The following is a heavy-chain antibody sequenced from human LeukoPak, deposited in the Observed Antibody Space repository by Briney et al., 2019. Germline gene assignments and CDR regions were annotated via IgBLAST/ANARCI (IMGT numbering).Heavy chain of an antibody. J-gene: IGHJ6*03. D-gene: IGHD3-22*01. V-gene: IGHV3-23*01. CDR1: GFTFSSYV. CDR3: AKDLYDSSLKYYYYYYMDV. CDR2: ISGSGGST. Sequence: GGSLRLSCVASGFTFSSYVMSWVRQAPGKGLEWVSAISGSGGSTYYADSVKGRFTISRDNSKNTLYLQMNSLRAEDTAVYYCAKDLYDSSLKYYYYYYMDVWGKGTTVTVSS.